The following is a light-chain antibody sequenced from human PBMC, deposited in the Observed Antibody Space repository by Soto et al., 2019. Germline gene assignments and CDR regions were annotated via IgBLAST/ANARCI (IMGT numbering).Light chain of an antibody. Sequence: DIQITQSPSSLSASVGDRVTITCRASQTITSDLNWYQQRPGKAPKLLIYAASNLQSGVPSRFSGSGSGTDFTLTISSLQPDDFATYYCQHYNSYPWTFGQGTKVDIK. V-gene: IGKV1-39*01. CDR3: QHYNSYPWT. J-gene: IGKJ1*01. CDR1: QTITSD. CDR2: AAS.